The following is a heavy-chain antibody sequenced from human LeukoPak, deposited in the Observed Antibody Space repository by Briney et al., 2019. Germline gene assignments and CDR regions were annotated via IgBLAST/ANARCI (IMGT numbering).Heavy chain of an antibody. J-gene: IGHJ4*02. CDR2: IYSGGSS. Sequence: GGSLRLSWAASGFTVSSNYMSWVRQAQGKGLEWVSVIYSGGSSYYADSVKGRFTISRDNSKNTVYLQMNSLRVEDTAVYYCARGMGGHGGYYYWGQGTLVTVSS. V-gene: IGHV3-66*01. CDR3: ARGMGGHGGYYY. D-gene: IGHD2-15*01. CDR1: GFTVSSNY.